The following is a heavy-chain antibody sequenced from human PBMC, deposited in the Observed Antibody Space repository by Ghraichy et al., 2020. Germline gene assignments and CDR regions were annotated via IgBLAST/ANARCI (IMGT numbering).Heavy chain of an antibody. J-gene: IGHJ4*02. CDR2: ISDSGGST. CDR3: AKYAHLGGGIWDYFDY. Sequence: GGSLRLSCAASGFTFTSYDMSWVRQAPGKGLEWVSGISDSGGSTYYADSVKGRFTISRDNSKNTLYLQMNSLRAEDTAVYYCAKYAHLGGGIWDYFDYWGQGTLVTVSS. CDR1: GFTFTSYD. D-gene: IGHD2-15*01. V-gene: IGHV3-23*01.